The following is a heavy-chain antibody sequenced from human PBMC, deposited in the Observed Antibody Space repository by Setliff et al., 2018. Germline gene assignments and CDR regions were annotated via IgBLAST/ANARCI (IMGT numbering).Heavy chain of an antibody. CDR3: AKGGTYRYFDY. V-gene: IGHV4-59*01. CDR1: GDSMSGAS. D-gene: IGHD2-15*01. Sequence: SETLSLTCTVSGDSMSGASIWSWIRQPPGKGLEFMGYVFPNGASKYDPPLKSRLTISVDTSKNQFSLKLTSVTAADTAVYFCAKGGTYRYFDYWGQGTLVTVSS. CDR2: VFPNGAS. J-gene: IGHJ4*02.